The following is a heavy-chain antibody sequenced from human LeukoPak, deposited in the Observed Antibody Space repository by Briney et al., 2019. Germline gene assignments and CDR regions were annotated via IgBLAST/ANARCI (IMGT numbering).Heavy chain of an antibody. D-gene: IGHD3-9*01. V-gene: IGHV3-43*02. CDR2: ISGDGGST. Sequence: GGSLRLSCAASGFTFDDYGMSWVRQAPGKGLEWVSLISGDGGSTYYADSVKGRFTISRDNSKNSLYLQMNSLRTEDTALYYCAKGAFGYDILTGGYYYMDVWGKGTTVTVSS. CDR3: AKGAFGYDILTGGYYYMDV. J-gene: IGHJ6*03. CDR1: GFTFDDYG.